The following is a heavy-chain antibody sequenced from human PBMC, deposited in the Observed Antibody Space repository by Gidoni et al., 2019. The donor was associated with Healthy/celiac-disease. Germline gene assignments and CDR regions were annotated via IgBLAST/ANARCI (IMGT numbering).Heavy chain of an antibody. J-gene: IGHJ4*02. V-gene: IGHV3-11*05. CDR2: ISSSSSYT. Sequence: QVQLVESGGGLVKPGGSLRLSCAASGFTFSDYYMSWIRQAPGKGLEWVSYISSSSSYTNYADSVKGRFTISRDNAKNSLYLQMNSLRAEDTAVYYCASHSRGGDYFDYWGQGTLVTVSS. D-gene: IGHD3-10*01. CDR1: GFTFSDYY. CDR3: ASHSRGGDYFDY.